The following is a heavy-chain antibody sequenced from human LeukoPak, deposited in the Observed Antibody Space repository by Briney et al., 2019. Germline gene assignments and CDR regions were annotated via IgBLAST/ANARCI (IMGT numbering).Heavy chain of an antibody. CDR1: GFTFSSYG. V-gene: IGHV3-30*03. Sequence: GGSLRLSCAASGFTFSSYGMHWVRQAPGKGLEWVALISYDGSYKYYVDSVKGRFTISRDSSKNTLYLQMNSLRAEDTAVYYCASLTNRNSSGYYLDYWGQGTLVTVSS. D-gene: IGHD3-22*01. J-gene: IGHJ4*02. CDR2: ISYDGSYK. CDR3: ASLTNRNSSGYYLDY.